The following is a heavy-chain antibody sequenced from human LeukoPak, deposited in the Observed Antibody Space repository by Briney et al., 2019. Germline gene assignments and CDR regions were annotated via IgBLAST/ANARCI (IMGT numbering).Heavy chain of an antibody. V-gene: IGHV3-23*01. CDR1: GFTFSSYA. CDR2: ISGGGGST. CDR3: ARDSRRYCTNGVCYIRYGMDV. J-gene: IGHJ6*02. Sequence: GSLRLSCAASGFTFSSYAMSWVRQAPGKGLEWVSAISGGGGSTYYADSVKGRFTISRDNSKNTLYLQMNSLRAEDTAVYYCARDSRRYCTNGVCYIRYGMDVWGQGTTVTVSS. D-gene: IGHD2-8*01.